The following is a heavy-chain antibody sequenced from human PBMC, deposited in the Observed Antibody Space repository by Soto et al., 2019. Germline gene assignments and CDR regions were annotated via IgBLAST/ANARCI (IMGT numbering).Heavy chain of an antibody. Sequence: EVQLVESGGALVQPGGSLRLSCAASGFTFSTYWMNWVRQAPGKGLEWVANIKQDGSEKYYVDSVKGRFTMSRDNAKNSLYLQMSSLRAEDTAVYYCARDRGYCSGGTCYSVLDYWGQGILVTVSS. D-gene: IGHD2-15*01. CDR3: ARDRGYCSGGTCYSVLDY. CDR1: GFTFSTYW. CDR2: IKQDGSEK. V-gene: IGHV3-7*01. J-gene: IGHJ4*02.